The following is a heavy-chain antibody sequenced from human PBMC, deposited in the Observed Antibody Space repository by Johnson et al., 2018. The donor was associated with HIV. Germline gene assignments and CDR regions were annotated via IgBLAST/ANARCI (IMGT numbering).Heavy chain of an antibody. Sequence: VQLVESGGGLVQPGRSLRLSCAASGFTFEDYALHWVRQAPGKGLEWVSGITWNSGRIAYADSVKGRFTISRDNAKNSLYLQMNSLRAEDTAVYYCAREQRFWAFDIWGQGTLVTVSP. CDR3: AREQRFWAFDI. D-gene: IGHD3-3*01. J-gene: IGHJ3*02. CDR1: GFTFEDYA. CDR2: ITWNSGRI. V-gene: IGHV3-9*01.